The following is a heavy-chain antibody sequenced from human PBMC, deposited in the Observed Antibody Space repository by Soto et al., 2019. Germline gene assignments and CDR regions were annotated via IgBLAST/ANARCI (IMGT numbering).Heavy chain of an antibody. CDR3: ARGWDYGSGCYRVPFCGYYYYCMDV. Sequence: SETLSLTCTVSGCSISSYYWTWIRQPPGKGLEWIGYIYYSGSTNYNPSLKSRVTISVDTSKNQFSLKLSSVTAADTAVYYCARGWDYGSGCYRVPFCGYYYYCMDVWGKGTTVTVSS. CDR2: IYYSGST. D-gene: IGHD3-10*01. V-gene: IGHV4-59*01. J-gene: IGHJ6*03. CDR1: GCSISSYY.